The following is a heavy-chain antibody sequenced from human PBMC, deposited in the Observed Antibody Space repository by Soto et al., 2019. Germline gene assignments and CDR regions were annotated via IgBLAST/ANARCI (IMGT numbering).Heavy chain of an antibody. J-gene: IGHJ5*02. V-gene: IGHV4-59*01. CDR2: IYYSGST. CDR3: ARGVATIGP. Sequence: QVQLQESGPRLVKPSETLSLTCSVSGASISSYYWSWIRQPPGKGLEWIGYIYYSGSTNYNPSFKSRVTISVDTPKNQCPLKLTSVTAADTAVYYCARGVATIGPWGQGTLVTVSS. D-gene: IGHD5-12*01. CDR1: GASISSYY.